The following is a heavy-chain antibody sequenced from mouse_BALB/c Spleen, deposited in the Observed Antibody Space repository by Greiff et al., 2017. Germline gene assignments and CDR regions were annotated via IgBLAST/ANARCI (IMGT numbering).Heavy chain of an antibody. D-gene: IGHD2-3*01. CDR3: AGGWLLPFDY. J-gene: IGHJ2*01. Sequence: VQLKESGGGLVKPGGSLKLSCAASGFTFSSYAMSWVRQTPEKRLEWVASISSGGSTYYPDSVKGRFTISRDNARNILYLQMSSLRSEDTAMYYCAGGWLLPFDYWGQGTTLTVSS. CDR1: GFTFSSYA. V-gene: IGHV5-6-5*01. CDR2: ISSGGST.